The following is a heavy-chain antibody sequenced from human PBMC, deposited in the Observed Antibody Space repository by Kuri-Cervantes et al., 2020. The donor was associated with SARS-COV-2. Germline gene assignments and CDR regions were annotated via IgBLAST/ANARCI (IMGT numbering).Heavy chain of an antibody. CDR3: ARYGAVERDYYYYYGMDV. CDR2: IYSGGST. D-gene: IGHD1-1*01. Sequence: GGSLRLSCAASGFTVSSNYMSWVRQAPGKGLEWVSVIYSGGSTYYADSVKGGFTISRDNSKNTLYLQMNSLRAEDTAVYYCARYGAVERDYYYYYGMDVWGQGTTVTVSS. CDR1: GFTVSSNY. J-gene: IGHJ6*02. V-gene: IGHV3-66*01.